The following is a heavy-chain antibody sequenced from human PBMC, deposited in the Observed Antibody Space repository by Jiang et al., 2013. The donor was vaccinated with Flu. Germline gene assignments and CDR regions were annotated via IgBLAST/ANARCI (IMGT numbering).Heavy chain of an antibody. CDR3: ARHGGWELPSYFDY. J-gene: IGHJ4*02. CDR1: GGSISSYY. Sequence: GPGLVKPSETLSLTCTVSGGSISSYYWSWIRQPPGKGLEWIGYIYYSGSTNYNPSLKSRVTISVDTSKNQFSLKLSSVTAADTAVYYCARHGGWELPSYFDYWGQGTLVTVSS. V-gene: IGHV4-59*08. D-gene: IGHD1-26*01. CDR2: IYYSGST.